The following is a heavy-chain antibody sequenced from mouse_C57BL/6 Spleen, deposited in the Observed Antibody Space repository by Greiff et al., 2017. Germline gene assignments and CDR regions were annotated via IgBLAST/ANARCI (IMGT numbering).Heavy chain of an antibody. Sequence: EVKLMESWGGLVKPGGSLKLSCAASGFTFSDYGMHWVRQAPEKGLEWVAYISSGSSTIYYADTVKGRFTISRDNAKNTLFLQMTSLRSEDTAMYYCARRLPFDYWGQGTTLTVSS. CDR2: ISSGSSTI. CDR1: GFTFSDYG. J-gene: IGHJ2*01. V-gene: IGHV5-17*01. CDR3: ARRLPFDY.